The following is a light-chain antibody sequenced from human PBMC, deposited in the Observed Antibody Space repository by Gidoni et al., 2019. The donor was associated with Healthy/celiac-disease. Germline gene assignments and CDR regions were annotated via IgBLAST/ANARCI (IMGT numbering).Light chain of an antibody. CDR3: QQYYSTPWT. CDR1: QSVLYSPNNKNY. V-gene: IGKV4-1*01. CDR2: WAS. J-gene: IGKJ1*01. Sequence: IVMTQSPHSLAVSLGERATINCKSSQSVLYSPNNKNYLAWYQQKPGQPPKLLIYWASTRESGVPDRFSGSGSGTDFTLTISSLQAEDVAVYYCQQYYSTPWTFGQGTKVEIK.